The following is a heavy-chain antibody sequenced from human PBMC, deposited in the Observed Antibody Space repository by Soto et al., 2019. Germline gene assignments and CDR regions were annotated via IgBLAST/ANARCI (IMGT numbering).Heavy chain of an antibody. CDR3: AKGVILWDYYRLCDY. J-gene: IGHJ4*02. CDR1: GFTFSSYA. V-gene: IGHV3-23*01. D-gene: IGHD3-10*01. Sequence: PGGSLRLSCAASGFTFSSYAMSWVRQAPGKGLEWVSAISGSGGSTYYADSVKGRFTISRDNSKNTLYLQMNSLRAEDTAVYYCAKGVILWDYYRLCDYWGQGTLVTVSS. CDR2: ISGSGGST.